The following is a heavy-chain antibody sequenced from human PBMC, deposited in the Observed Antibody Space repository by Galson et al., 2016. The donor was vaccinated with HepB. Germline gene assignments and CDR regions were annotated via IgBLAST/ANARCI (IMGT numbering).Heavy chain of an antibody. Sequence: SVKVSCKASGYTFTSNVIHWVRQAPGQRLEWMGWINAGNGNPKYAKKFEGRVTISRDTSASTVYMELSSLRSEDTAVYYCARGLRFFDFWGQGTLVSVSS. V-gene: IGHV1-3*01. CDR3: ARGLRFFDF. J-gene: IGHJ4*02. CDR1: GYTFTSNV. CDR2: INAGNGNP.